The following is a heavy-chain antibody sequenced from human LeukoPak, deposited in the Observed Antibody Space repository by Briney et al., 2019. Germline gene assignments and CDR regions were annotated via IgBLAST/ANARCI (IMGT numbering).Heavy chain of an antibody. Sequence: SETLSLTCAVYGGSFSGYYWSWIRQPPGKGLEWIGEINHSGSTNYNPSLKSRVTISVDTSKNQFSLKLSSVTAADTAVYYCARGLPCSGGSCSFFDYGGQGTLVTVSS. J-gene: IGHJ4*02. CDR2: INHSGST. V-gene: IGHV4-34*01. D-gene: IGHD2-15*01. CDR3: ARGLPCSGGSCSFFDY. CDR1: GGSFSGYY.